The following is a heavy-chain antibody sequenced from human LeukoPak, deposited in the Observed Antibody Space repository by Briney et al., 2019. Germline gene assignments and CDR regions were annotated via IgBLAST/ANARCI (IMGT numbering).Heavy chain of an antibody. J-gene: IGHJ4*02. D-gene: IGHD3-9*01. CDR1: VGSISSGNW. V-gene: IGHV4-4*02. Sequence: PSETLSLTCAVSVGSISSGNWWSWVRQSPGKGLEWIGEIYHNGTANYNPPLKSRVTISADRFTNHFSLKLTSVTAADTAVYYCARHRLPDDYDILTGYYSYYFDYWGQGTLVTVSS. CDR2: IYHNGTA. CDR3: ARHRLPDDYDILTGYYSYYFDY.